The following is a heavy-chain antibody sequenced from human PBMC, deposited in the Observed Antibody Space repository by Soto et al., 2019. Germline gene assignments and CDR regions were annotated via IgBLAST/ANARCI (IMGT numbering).Heavy chain of an antibody. Sequence: GGSLRLSCAASGFTFSSYGMHWVRQAPGKGLEWVAVIWYDGSNKYYADSVKGRFTISRDNSKNTLYLQMNSLRAEDTAVYYCARDYMGLLQWELPGPRYYFDYWGQGTLVTVSS. CDR3: ARDYMGLLQWELPGPRYYFDY. V-gene: IGHV3-33*01. CDR1: GFTFSSYG. J-gene: IGHJ4*02. CDR2: IWYDGSNK. D-gene: IGHD1-26*01.